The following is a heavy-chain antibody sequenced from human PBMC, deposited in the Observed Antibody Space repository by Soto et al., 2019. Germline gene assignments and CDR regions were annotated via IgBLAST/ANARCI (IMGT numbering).Heavy chain of an antibody. Sequence: ASVKVSCKASGYTFTSYGISWVRQAPGQGLEWMGWISAYNGNTNYAQKLQGRVTMTTDTSTSTAYMELRSLRSDDTAMYYCAADYYDSSGYLGSPYYFDYWGQGTLVTVSS. D-gene: IGHD3-22*01. CDR1: GYTFTSYG. J-gene: IGHJ4*02. CDR2: ISAYNGNT. V-gene: IGHV1-18*01. CDR3: AADYYDSSGYLGSPYYFDY.